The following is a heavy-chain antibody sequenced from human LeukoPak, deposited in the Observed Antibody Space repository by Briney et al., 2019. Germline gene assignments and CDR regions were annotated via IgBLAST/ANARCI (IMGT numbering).Heavy chain of an antibody. J-gene: IGHJ4*02. Sequence: ASVKVSCKASGYTFTGYYMHWARQAPGQGLEWMGWINPNSGGTNYAQKFQGRVTMTRDTSISTAYMELSRLRSDDTAVYYCARGLYSSAPLGYWGQGTLVTVSS. CDR1: GYTFTGYY. CDR2: INPNSGGT. V-gene: IGHV1-2*02. D-gene: IGHD6-19*01. CDR3: ARGLYSSAPLGY.